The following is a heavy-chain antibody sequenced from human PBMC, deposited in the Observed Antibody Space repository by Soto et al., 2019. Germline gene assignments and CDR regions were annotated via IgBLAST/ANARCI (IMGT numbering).Heavy chain of an antibody. CDR2: IKEDGSEK. CDR3: ASLGSGDYGGYVGSDY. D-gene: IGHD5-12*01. J-gene: IGHJ4*02. CDR1: GFSFSVSY. Sequence: EVHLVESGGSLVQPGGSLRLSCAATGFSFSVSYMTWVRQAPGKGLEWVATIKEDGSEKYYADSVRGRFTISKDNAERSLWLQMSSLRAEDTAVYYCASLGSGDYGGYVGSDYWGQGTLVTVSS. V-gene: IGHV3-7*05.